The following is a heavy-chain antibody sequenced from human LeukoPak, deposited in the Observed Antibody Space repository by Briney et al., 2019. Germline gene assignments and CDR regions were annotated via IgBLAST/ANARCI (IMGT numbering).Heavy chain of an antibody. J-gene: IGHJ4*02. Sequence: PGGSLRLSCAASGFTFSSHGMNWVRQAPGKGLEWVSGISPSGGITYYTDSVKGRFTISRDNSKNTLYLQMNSLRAEDTAVYYCAKAGAMSLADYWGQGTLVTVSS. CDR2: ISPSGGIT. V-gene: IGHV3-23*01. CDR3: AKAGAMSLADY. CDR1: GFTFSSHG. D-gene: IGHD2-2*01.